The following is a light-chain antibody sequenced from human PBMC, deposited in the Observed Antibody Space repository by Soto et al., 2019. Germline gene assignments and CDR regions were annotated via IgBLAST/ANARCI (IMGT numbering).Light chain of an antibody. Sequence: EIVMTQSPATLSVSPGERATLSCRASQSVSSNLAWYQQKPGQAPRLLIYGASTKATGIPARFSGSGSGTEFTLTSSSLQSEGFEVDDCDHYYNWPYTCGQGAMLEIK. V-gene: IGKV3-15*01. CDR3: DHYYNWPYT. CDR1: QSVSSN. CDR2: GAS. J-gene: IGKJ2*01.